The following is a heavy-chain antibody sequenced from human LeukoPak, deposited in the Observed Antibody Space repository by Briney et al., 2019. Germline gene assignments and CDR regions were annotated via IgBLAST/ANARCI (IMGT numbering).Heavy chain of an antibody. CDR3: ARHRGYASPSDSFDI. Sequence: SETLSLTCAVSAASISNYYWSWIRLAPGKGLEWIGYISTSGSTTYNPSLKSRVSISADTSKNQISLKLSSVTAADTAVYYCARHRGYASPSDSFDIWGQGTMVTVSS. V-gene: IGHV4-4*09. J-gene: IGHJ3*02. CDR1: AASISNYY. CDR2: ISTSGST. D-gene: IGHD5-12*01.